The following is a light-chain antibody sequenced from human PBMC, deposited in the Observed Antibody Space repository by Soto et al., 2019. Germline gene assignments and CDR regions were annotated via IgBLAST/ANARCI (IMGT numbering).Light chain of an antibody. CDR2: GVT. Sequence: QSVLTQPASVSGSLGQSITLSCTGSGDDIGAYNYVSWYQQHPGKAPKLIVYGVTHRPSGVSSRFSASKSAYTASLTISALQAEDEADYYCSSFTTTYFYVFGPGTKVTVL. J-gene: IGLJ1*01. CDR1: GDDIGAYNY. V-gene: IGLV2-14*01. CDR3: SSFTTTYFYV.